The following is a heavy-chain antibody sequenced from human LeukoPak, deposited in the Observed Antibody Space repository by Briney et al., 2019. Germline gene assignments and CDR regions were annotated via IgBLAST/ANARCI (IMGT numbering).Heavy chain of an antibody. CDR1: GFTFSTYW. CDR3: ARDGSGSYYN. D-gene: IGHD1-26*01. Sequence: PGGSLRLSCAASGFTFSTYWMHWVRQAPGKGLVWVARIKGDGSSTIYADSVEGRFTISRDNSKYTLYLQTSSLRVEDTAVYYCARDGSGSYYNWGQGTLVTVSS. V-gene: IGHV3-74*01. J-gene: IGHJ4*02. CDR2: IKGDGSST.